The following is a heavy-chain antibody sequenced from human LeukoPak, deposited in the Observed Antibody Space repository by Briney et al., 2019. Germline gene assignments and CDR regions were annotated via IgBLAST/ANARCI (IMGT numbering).Heavy chain of an antibody. J-gene: IGHJ3*02. CDR2: ISSSSSTI. V-gene: IGHV3-48*01. CDR3: ARDGYGDYIPGAFDI. CDR1: GFTFSSYS. Sequence: GGSLRLSCAASGFTFSSYSMNWVRQAPGKGLEWVSYISSSSSTIYYADSVKGRFTISRDNAKNSLYLQMNSLRAEDTAVYYCARDGYGDYIPGAFDIWGQGTMVTVSS. D-gene: IGHD4-17*01.